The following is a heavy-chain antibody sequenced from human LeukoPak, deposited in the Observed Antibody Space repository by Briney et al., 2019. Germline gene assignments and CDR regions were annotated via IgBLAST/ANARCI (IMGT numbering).Heavy chain of an antibody. CDR3: ARAAPSYYYYYMDV. V-gene: IGHV1-8*01. CDR2: MNPNSGNT. CDR1: GYTFTSYD. J-gene: IGHJ6*03. Sequence: GASVKVSCKASGYTFTSYDINWVRQATGQGLEWMGWMNPNSGNTGYAQKFQGRVTMTRNTSISTAYMELSSLRSEDTAVYYCARAAPSYYYYYMDVWGKGTTVTVSS.